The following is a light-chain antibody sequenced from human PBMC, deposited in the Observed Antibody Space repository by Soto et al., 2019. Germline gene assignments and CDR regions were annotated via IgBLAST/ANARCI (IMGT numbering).Light chain of an antibody. CDR3: QKYNSAPWT. Sequence: DIQMTQSPSSLSASVGDRVTITCRASQGISNYLAWYQQQPGKDPKLLIYVASTLQSGVPTRFSGSGSGTDFTLTISSLQPEDVATYYCQKYNSAPWTFGQGTKVEIK. V-gene: IGKV1-27*01. CDR1: QGISNY. J-gene: IGKJ1*01. CDR2: VAS.